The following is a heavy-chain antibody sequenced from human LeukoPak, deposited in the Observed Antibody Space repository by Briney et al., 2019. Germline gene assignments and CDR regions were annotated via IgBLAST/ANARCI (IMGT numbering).Heavy chain of an antibody. D-gene: IGHD3-16*02. CDR1: GGSFSGYY. V-gene: IGHV4-34*01. CDR2: INHSGST. Sequence: PSETLSLTCAVYGGSFSGYYWSWIRQPPGKGLEWIGEINHSGSTNYNPSLKSRVTISVDTSKNQFSLKLSSVTAADTAVYYCARKPDYVWGSYHPHVYDYWGQGTLVTVSS. CDR3: ARKPDYVWGSYHPHVYDY. J-gene: IGHJ4*02.